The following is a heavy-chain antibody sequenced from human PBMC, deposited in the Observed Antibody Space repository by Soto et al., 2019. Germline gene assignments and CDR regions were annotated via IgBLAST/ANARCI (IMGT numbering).Heavy chain of an antibody. CDR1: GFTFSSYS. J-gene: IGHJ4*02. D-gene: IGHD3-3*01. CDR2: ISSSSSYI. Sequence: GSLRLSWAASGFTFSSYSMTWVRQATGKGLEWVSYISSSSSYIYYADSVKGRFTISRDNAKNSLYLQMNSLRAEDTAVYYCARDRTIFGVVIPLDYWGQGTLVTVSS. V-gene: IGHV3-21*01. CDR3: ARDRTIFGVVIPLDY.